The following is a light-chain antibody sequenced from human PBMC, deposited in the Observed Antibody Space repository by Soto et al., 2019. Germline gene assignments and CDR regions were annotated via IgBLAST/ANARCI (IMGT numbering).Light chain of an antibody. CDR1: SSDVGGYNY. CDR3: TSFTTSSTVV. V-gene: IGLV2-14*01. Sequence: QSVLTQPASVSGSPGQSITISCTGTSSDVGGYNYVSWYQQHPGKAPKLMIYDVTDRPSGVSRRFSGSKSGNTASLTISGLQADDEADYYCTSFTTSSTVVFGGGTKVTVL. J-gene: IGLJ2*01. CDR2: DVT.